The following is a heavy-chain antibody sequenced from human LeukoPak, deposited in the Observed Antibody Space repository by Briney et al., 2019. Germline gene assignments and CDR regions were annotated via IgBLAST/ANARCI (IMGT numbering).Heavy chain of an antibody. D-gene: IGHD5/OR15-5a*01. V-gene: IGHV4-38-2*01. Sequence: SETLSLTCAVSGYSLSSGYYWGWIRQPPGKGLEWIGRIYYTGNTYYNPSLKSRVTISVDTSKNQFSLKLSAVTAADTAVYYCASRRAYHVYAYWGQGTLVTVSS. J-gene: IGHJ4*02. CDR1: GYSLSSGYY. CDR2: IYYTGNT. CDR3: ASRRAYHVYAY.